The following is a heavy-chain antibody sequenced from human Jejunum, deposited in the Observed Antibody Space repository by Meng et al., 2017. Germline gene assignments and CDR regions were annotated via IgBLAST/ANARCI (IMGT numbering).Heavy chain of an antibody. CDR1: GGSISSGGYS. CDR2: IFDGGKT. Sequence: SETLSLTCTVSGGSISSGGYSWSWIRQHPGKGLEWIGYIFDGGKTYYNPSLKSRLIISADTSQNQFSLNLTSVTAADTAVYFCARASDILAAPLDSWGQGTLVTVSS. CDR3: ARASDILAAPLDS. D-gene: IGHD2-2*01. J-gene: IGHJ5*01. V-gene: IGHV4-31*03.